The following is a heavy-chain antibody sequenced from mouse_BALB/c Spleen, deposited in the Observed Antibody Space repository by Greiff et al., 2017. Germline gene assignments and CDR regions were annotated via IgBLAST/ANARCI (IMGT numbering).Heavy chain of an antibody. CDR3: ARGGGIHYYGRYAMDY. D-gene: IGHD1-2*01. Sequence: VMLVESGPGLVAPSQSLSITCTVSGFSLTSYGVHWVRQPPGKGLEWLGVIWAGGSTNYNSALMSRLSISKDNSKSQVFLKMNSLQTDDTAMYYCARGGGIHYYGRYAMDYWGQGTSVTVSS. CDR2: IWAGGST. CDR1: GFSLTSYG. V-gene: IGHV2-9*02. J-gene: IGHJ4*01.